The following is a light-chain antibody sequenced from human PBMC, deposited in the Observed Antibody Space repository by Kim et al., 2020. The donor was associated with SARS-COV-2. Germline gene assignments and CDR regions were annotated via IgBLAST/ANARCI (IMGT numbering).Light chain of an antibody. J-gene: IGLJ1*01. CDR3: QAWDSSTVV. CDR1: KLGDKY. Sequence: LSPGQTASFTCSGDKLGDKYACWYQQKPRQSPVLVIYQDSKRPSGFPERFSGSNSGNTATLTISGTQAMDEADYYCQAWDSSTVVFGTGTKVTVL. V-gene: IGLV3-1*01. CDR2: QDS.